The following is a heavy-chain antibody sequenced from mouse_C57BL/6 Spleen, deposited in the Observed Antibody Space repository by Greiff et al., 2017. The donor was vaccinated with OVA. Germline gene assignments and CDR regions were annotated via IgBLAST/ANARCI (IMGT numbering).Heavy chain of an antibody. CDR3: ARRRITTVVGWYFDV. CDR2: INPNNGGT. J-gene: IGHJ1*03. Sequence: VQLQQSGPELVKPGASVKIPCKASGYTFTDYNMDWVKQSHGKSLEWIGDINPNNGGTIYNQKFKGKATLTVDKSSSTAYMELRSLTSEDTAVYYGARRRITTVVGWYFDVWGTGTTVTVSS. CDR1: GYTFTDYN. V-gene: IGHV1-18*01. D-gene: IGHD1-1*01.